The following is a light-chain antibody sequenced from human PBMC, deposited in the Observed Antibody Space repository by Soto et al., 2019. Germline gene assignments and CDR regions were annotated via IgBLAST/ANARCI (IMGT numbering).Light chain of an antibody. Sequence: QSVLTQPPSASGTPGQRVTISRSGSSSNIGSNYVYWYQQLPGTAPKLLIYSNNQRPSGVPDRFSGSKSGTSASLAISGRRSEDEADYYCAAWDDSLSGYVVFGGGTKLTVL. CDR3: AAWDDSLSGYVV. CDR2: SNN. CDR1: SSNIGSNY. J-gene: IGLJ2*01. V-gene: IGLV1-47*02.